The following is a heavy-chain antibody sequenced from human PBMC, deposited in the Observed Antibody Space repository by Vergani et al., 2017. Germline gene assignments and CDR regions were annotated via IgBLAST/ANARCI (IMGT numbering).Heavy chain of an antibody. V-gene: IGHV3-23*01. Sequence: EVQLLESGGGLVQPGGSLRLSCAASGFTFISYAMSWVRQAPGKGLEWVSAITGGGGSTFYADSVKGRFTISRDNSKDTLYLQMNSLRAEDTALYYCAKVFCSTTTCYPSSPQNWFEPWGQGTLVTVSS. D-gene: IGHD2-2*01. CDR3: AKVFCSTTTCYPSSPQNWFEP. J-gene: IGHJ5*02. CDR1: GFTFISYA. CDR2: ITGGGGST.